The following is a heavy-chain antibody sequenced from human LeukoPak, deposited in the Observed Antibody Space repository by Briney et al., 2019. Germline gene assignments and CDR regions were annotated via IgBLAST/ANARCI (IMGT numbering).Heavy chain of an antibody. CDR3: ATTGTSGPNWFDP. CDR1: AYTFTGYY. CDR2: INPNSGGT. V-gene: IGHV1-2*02. D-gene: IGHD1-1*01. Sequence: ASVKVSCKASAYTFTGYYMHWVRQAPGQGLECMVWINPNSGGTNYAQKFQGRVTMTRDTSISTAYMELSRLRSDDTAVYYCATTGTSGPNWFDPWGQGTLVTVSS. J-gene: IGHJ5*02.